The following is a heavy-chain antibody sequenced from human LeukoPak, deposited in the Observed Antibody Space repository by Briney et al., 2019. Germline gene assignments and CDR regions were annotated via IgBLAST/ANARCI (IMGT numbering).Heavy chain of an antibody. D-gene: IGHD3-9*01. Sequence: PSETLSLTCTVSGGSISSSSYYWGWIRQPPGKGLEWIGSIYYSGSTYYNPSLKSRVTISVDTSKNQFSLKLSSVTAADTAVYYCARHVEYDTLTGYYTLANWFDPWGQGTLVTVSS. CDR1: GGSISSSSYY. CDR3: ARHVEYDTLTGYYTLANWFDP. V-gene: IGHV4-39*01. J-gene: IGHJ5*02. CDR2: IYYSGST.